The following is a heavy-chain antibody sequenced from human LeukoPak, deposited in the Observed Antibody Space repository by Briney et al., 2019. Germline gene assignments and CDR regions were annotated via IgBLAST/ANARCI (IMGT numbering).Heavy chain of an antibody. V-gene: IGHV3-30*04. D-gene: IGHD5-12*01. CDR3: AKDLPQNWNYLIVATMEGAFDY. Sequence: PGRSLRLSCAASGFTFSSYAMHWVRQAPGKGLEWVAVISYDGSHEYYADSVKGRFTISRDSSKNTLYLQMNSLRAEDTAVYYCAKDLPQNWNYLIVATMEGAFDYWGQGTLVTVSS. J-gene: IGHJ4*02. CDR2: ISYDGSHE. CDR1: GFTFSSYA.